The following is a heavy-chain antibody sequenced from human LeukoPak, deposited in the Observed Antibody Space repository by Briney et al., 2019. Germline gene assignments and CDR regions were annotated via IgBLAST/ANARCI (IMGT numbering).Heavy chain of an antibody. CDR3: ARDGGVGMMHGY. Sequence: PGGSLRLSCTASGFTFSSNWMTWVRQAPGKGLEWVSYISSSGSTIYYADSVKGRFTISRDNAKNSLYLQMNSLRAEDTAVYYCARDGGVGMMHGYWGQGTLVTVSS. CDR1: GFTFSSNW. V-gene: IGHV3-48*04. CDR2: ISSSGSTI. J-gene: IGHJ4*02. D-gene: IGHD3-16*01.